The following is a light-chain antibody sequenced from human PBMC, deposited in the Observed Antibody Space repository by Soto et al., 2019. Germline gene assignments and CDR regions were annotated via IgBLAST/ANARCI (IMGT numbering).Light chain of an antibody. V-gene: IGKV1-33*01. J-gene: IGKJ4*01. CDR2: DAS. Sequence: DIQMTQSPSYLSASVGDRVTITCQASQDISNYLNWYQQKPGKAPKLLIYDASNLETGVPSRFSGSGSGTEVTFTSSSLQREDIATYYCQPYDPGPTFGGGTKVEIK. CDR1: QDISNY. CDR3: QPYDPGPT.